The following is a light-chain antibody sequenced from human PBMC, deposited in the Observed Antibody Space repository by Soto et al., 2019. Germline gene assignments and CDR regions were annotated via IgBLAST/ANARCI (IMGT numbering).Light chain of an antibody. J-gene: IGKJ4*01. V-gene: IGKV3-20*01. CDR3: QQYGSSPLT. Sequence: EIVMTQSPATLSLSAGERATLSCRASQTVGGNLAWYKQKPGQAPRLLIYGASSRATGIPDRFSGSGSGTDFTLTISRLEPEDFAVYYCQQYGSSPLTFGGGTKVDIK. CDR1: QTVGGN. CDR2: GAS.